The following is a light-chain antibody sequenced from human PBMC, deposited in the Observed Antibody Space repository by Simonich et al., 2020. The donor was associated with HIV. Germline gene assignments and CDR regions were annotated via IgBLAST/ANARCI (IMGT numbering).Light chain of an antibody. CDR2: QAS. V-gene: IGKV1-5*03. Sequence: DIQMTQSPSTLSASVGDRVTITCRASQSISTWLAWYQQKPGKAPKLLIYQASSLESGFPSRFSGSGSGTEFTLTVSSLQPDDFATYYCQQYHTFPLTFGQGTRLEIK. CDR3: QQYHTFPLT. J-gene: IGKJ5*01. CDR1: QSISTW.